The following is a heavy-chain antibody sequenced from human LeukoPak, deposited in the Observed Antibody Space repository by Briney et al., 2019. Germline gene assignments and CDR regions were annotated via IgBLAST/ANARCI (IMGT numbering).Heavy chain of an antibody. CDR1: GLTFSDAW. V-gene: IGHV3-15*01. J-gene: IGHJ4*02. Sequence: PGGSLRLSCTASGLTFSDAWMSWVRQPPGKGLEWVGHIKSKTDGETTDYGAPVKGRFSISRDDSKNTLYLQMNSLKTEDTAVYYCTTEFGGSYNFWGQGSLVTVSS. CDR3: TTEFGGSYNF. CDR2: IKSKTDGETT. D-gene: IGHD3-10*01.